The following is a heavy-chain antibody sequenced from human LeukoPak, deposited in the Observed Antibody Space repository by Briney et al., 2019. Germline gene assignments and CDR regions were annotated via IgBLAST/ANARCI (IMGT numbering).Heavy chain of an antibody. CDR3: ARGGSYSLAIGY. Sequence: PGGSLRLSCAASGFTFCSYSMNWVRQAPRKGLEWVSYISSSSSTIYYADSVKGRFTISRDNAKNSLYLQMNSLRAEDTAVYFCARGGSYSLAIGYWGQGTLVTVSS. D-gene: IGHD1-26*01. CDR2: ISSSSSTI. CDR1: GFTFCSYS. J-gene: IGHJ4*02. V-gene: IGHV3-48*01.